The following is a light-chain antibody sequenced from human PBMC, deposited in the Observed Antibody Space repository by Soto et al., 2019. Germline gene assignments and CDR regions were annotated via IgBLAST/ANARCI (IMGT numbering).Light chain of an antibody. CDR1: QSVSSS. V-gene: IGKV3-20*01. CDR2: DAS. Sequence: EIVMTQSPATLSVSPGERATLSCRTSQSVSSSLAWYQQKPGQAPSLLIYDASNRATGIPARFSGSGSGTDFTLTISSLEPEDFAVYYCQQYGSSPLTFGGGTKVDIK. CDR3: QQYGSSPLT. J-gene: IGKJ4*01.